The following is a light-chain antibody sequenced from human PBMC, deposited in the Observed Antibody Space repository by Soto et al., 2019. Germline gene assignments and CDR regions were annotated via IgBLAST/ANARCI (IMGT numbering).Light chain of an antibody. CDR2: AAS. Sequence: IVMTQSPATLSVSPGERATLSCRAGQSIDSKLAWYQQRPGQAPRLLNYAASTRATGIPARFSDSGSGTEFTITIGGLQSEYFGAYYCQQDKSSRTFGQGTNVDIK. V-gene: IGKV3-15*01. CDR1: QSIDSK. CDR3: QQDKSSRT. J-gene: IGKJ1*01.